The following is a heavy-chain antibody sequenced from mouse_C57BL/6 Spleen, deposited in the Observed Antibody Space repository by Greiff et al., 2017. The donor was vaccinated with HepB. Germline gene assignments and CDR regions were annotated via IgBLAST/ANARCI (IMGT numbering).Heavy chain of an antibody. D-gene: IGHD2-4*01. Sequence: EVQRVESVAELVRPGASVKLSCTASGFNIKNTYMHWVKQRPEQGLEWIGRIDPANGNTKYAPKFQGKATITADTSSNTAYLQLSSLTSEDTAIYDCARYWGLRPPWFAYWGQGTLVTVSA. CDR3: ARYWGLRPPWFAY. J-gene: IGHJ3*01. V-gene: IGHV14-3*01. CDR1: GFNIKNTY. CDR2: IDPANGNT.